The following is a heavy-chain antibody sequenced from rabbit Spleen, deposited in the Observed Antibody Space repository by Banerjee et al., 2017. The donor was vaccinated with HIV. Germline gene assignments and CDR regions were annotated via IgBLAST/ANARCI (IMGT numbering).Heavy chain of an antibody. Sequence: QSLEESGGDLVKPGASLTLTCTASGFSFSSSYWICWVRQAPGKGLELIAYIASTGGNTYYASWAKGRFTITRSTSLNTVTLQMTSLTAADTATYFCARKAFGTVDYTRLDLWGPGTLVTVS. V-gene: IGHV1S40*01. J-gene: IGHJ3*01. D-gene: IGHD2-1*01. CDR3: ARKAFGTVDYTRLDL. CDR2: IASTGGNT. CDR1: GFSFSSSYW.